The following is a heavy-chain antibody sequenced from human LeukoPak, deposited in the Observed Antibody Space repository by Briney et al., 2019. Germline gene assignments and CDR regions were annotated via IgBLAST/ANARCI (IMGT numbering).Heavy chain of an antibody. CDR2: ISSSGSTI. Sequence: PGGSLRLSCAASGFTFSDYYMSWIRQAPGKGLEWASYISSSGSTIYYADSVKGRFTISRDNAKNSLYLQMSSLRAEDTAVYYCASGYCSSTSRYSWGQGTLVTVSS. CDR1: GFTFSDYY. J-gene: IGHJ4*02. CDR3: ASGYCSSTSRYS. D-gene: IGHD2-2*03. V-gene: IGHV3-11*04.